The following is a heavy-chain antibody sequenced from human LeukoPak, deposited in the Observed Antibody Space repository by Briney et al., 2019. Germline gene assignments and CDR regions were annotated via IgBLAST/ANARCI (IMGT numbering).Heavy chain of an antibody. V-gene: IGHV3-7*01. CDR1: GFRFSSYW. D-gene: IGHD6-19*01. Sequence: GGSLRLSCIASGFRFSSYWMIWVRQAPGKGLEWVAYIKPDGSEKHYVDSVKGRFTISRDNAKRSLYLQMNSLRAEDTAIYYCYNTGWYENHHYGMDVWGQGTTVTVSS. CDR3: YNTGWYENHHYGMDV. CDR2: IKPDGSEK. J-gene: IGHJ6*02.